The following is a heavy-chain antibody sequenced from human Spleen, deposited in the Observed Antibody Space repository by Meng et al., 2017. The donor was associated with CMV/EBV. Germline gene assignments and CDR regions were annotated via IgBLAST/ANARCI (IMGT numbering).Heavy chain of an antibody. CDR1: GFTLSNFG. CDR2: NSDYNGNT. V-gene: IGHV1-18*01. Sequence: ASVKVSCKASGFTLSNFGVSWVRQAPGQGLEFMGWNSDYNGNTNYAQKFQGRVSMTTDSSTNTAFLEVRGLRSDDTAVYYCARGGMMWRSGVVVEPATAFDFWGQGTLVTVSS. J-gene: IGHJ4*02. D-gene: IGHD3-16*02. CDR3: ARGGMMWRSGVVVEPATAFDF.